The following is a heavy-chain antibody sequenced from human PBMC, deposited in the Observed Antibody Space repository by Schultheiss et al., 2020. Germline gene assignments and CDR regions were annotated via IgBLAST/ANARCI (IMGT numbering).Heavy chain of an antibody. V-gene: IGHV4-34*11. Sequence: SETLSLTCAVYGGSFSGYYWSWIRQPPGKVLEWIWSIYYSGTTNYNPSLKSRVTISVDTSRNQFSLNLRSVTAEDTAVYYCARPRGVAGQGAGWIDTWGQGTLVTVSS. CDR1: GGSFSGYY. J-gene: IGHJ5*02. CDR2: IYYSGTT. D-gene: IGHD6-19*01. CDR3: ARPRGVAGQGAGWIDT.